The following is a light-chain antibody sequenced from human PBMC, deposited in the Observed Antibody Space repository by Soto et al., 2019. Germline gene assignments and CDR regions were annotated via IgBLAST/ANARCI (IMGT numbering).Light chain of an antibody. CDR3: SSYTTSTTLV. Sequence: QSALTQPVSVSGSPGQSITISCTGTDNDVGVYNYVSWYQQHPGKAPKLIIYDVTNRPSGVSNRFSGSKSGNTASLTISGLQAEDEADYYCSSYTTSTTLVFGGGTKLTVL. CDR1: DNDVGVYNY. CDR2: DVT. V-gene: IGLV2-14*01. J-gene: IGLJ3*02.